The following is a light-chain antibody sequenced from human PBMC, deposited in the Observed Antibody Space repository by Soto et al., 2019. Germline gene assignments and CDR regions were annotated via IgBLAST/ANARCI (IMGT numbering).Light chain of an antibody. CDR2: GAS. CDR3: LQYDNWPPRLT. CDR1: QNVGSD. Sequence: TQPPATVSVSAGEGATLSCRASQNVGSDLAWYQQRSGQAPRLLIYGASKRATGVPAKFSGSGSGTEFTLTISSLQSEDFAVYYCLQYDNWPPRLTFGGGTKVEIK. J-gene: IGKJ4*01. V-gene: IGKV3-15*01.